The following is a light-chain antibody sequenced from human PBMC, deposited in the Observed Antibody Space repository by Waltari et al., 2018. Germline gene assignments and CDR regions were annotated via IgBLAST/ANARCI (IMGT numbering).Light chain of an antibody. Sequence: DIQMTQSPSSLSASVGDRVTITCRASQSISSYLNWYQLKPGKAPKTLIYAASSLQSGVPSRFRGSGSVTDFTLTISSLQPEDVATYYCQQSYSTPPWTFGQGTKVEIK. CDR3: QQSYSTPPWT. J-gene: IGKJ1*01. V-gene: IGKV1-39*01. CDR2: AAS. CDR1: QSISSY.